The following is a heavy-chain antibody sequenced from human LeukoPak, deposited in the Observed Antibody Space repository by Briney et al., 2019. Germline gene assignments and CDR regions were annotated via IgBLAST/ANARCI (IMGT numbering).Heavy chain of an antibody. CDR3: AREDRLSGSYAPAVLHFDY. Sequence: GGSLRLSCAASGFTFSNYGMHWVRQAPGKGLEWVSYISSSSSTICYADSVKGRFTISRDNAKNSLYLQMNSLRAEDTAVYYCAREDRLSGSYAPAVLHFDYWGQGTLVTVSS. CDR1: GFTFSNYG. J-gene: IGHJ4*02. CDR2: ISSSSSTI. D-gene: IGHD3-10*01. V-gene: IGHV3-48*01.